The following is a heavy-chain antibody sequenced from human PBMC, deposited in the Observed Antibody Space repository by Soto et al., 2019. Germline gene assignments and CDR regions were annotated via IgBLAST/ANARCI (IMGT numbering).Heavy chain of an antibody. CDR1: GFTFSTYA. J-gene: IGHJ4*02. V-gene: IGHV3-23*01. CDR3: ARGGASNVVVPAAPNLDY. CDR2: ISGSGDNT. Sequence: GGSLRLSCAASGFTFSTYAMSWVRQCPGKGLEWVSVISGSGDNTFYADSVRGRFTISRDNPKNTLYLQMNSLRAEDTAVYYCARGGASNVVVPAAPNLDYWGQGTLVTVS. D-gene: IGHD2-2*01.